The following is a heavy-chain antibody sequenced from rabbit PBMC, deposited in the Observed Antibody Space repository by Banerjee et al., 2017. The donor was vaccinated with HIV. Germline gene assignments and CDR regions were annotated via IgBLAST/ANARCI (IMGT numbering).Heavy chain of an antibody. J-gene: IGHJ4*01. V-gene: IGHV1S45*01. CDR1: GFSFSSNYW. Sequence: QEQLKESGGGLVQPEGSLTLTCTASGFSFSSNYWICWVRQAPGKGLEWIACIFTSSAGTSYASWAKGRFTISKTSSTTVTLQMTSLTAADTATYFCARDDYGSNFAFNLWGPGTLVTVS. CDR2: IFTSSAGT. CDR3: ARDDYGSNFAFNL. D-gene: IGHD2-1*01.